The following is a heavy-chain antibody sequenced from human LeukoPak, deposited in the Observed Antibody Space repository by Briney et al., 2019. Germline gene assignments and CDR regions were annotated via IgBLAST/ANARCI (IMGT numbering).Heavy chain of an antibody. CDR1: GFTFSSYG. CDR2: IRYDGSNK. D-gene: IGHD3-10*01. V-gene: IGHV3-30*02. Sequence: GGSLRLSCAASGFTFSSYGMHWVRQAPGKGLEWVAFIRYDGSNKYYADSVKGRFTISRDNSKNTLYLQMNSLRAEDTAVYYCARGGHRRYYYTSGSAFDPWGQGTLVTV. J-gene: IGHJ5*02. CDR3: ARGGHRRYYYTSGSAFDP.